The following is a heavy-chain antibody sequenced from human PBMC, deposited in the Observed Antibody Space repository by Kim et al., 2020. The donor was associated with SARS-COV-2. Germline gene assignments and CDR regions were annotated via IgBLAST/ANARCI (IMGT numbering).Heavy chain of an antibody. CDR1: GGSISSSSYY. V-gene: IGHV4-39*01. CDR2: IYYSGST. CDR3: ARRIYGSSGLDGGHHFDY. D-gene: IGHD3-22*01. J-gene: IGHJ4*02. Sequence: SETLSLTCTVSGGSISSSSYYWVWNRQPPGKGLVWIGSIYYSGSTYYNPSLKSRVTISVDTSKNQFSLKLSSVTAADTAVYYCARRIYGSSGLDGGHHFDYRGQGTLVTVS.